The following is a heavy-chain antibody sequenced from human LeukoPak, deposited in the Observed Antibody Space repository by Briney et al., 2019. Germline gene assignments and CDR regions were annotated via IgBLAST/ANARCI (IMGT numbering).Heavy chain of an antibody. D-gene: IGHD6-13*01. V-gene: IGHV3-30*02. Sequence: AGGSLRLSCAASGFTFSSYSMNWVRQAPGKGLEWVAFIRYDGSNKYYADSVKGRFTISRDNSKNTLYLQMNGLRAEGTAVYYCAKDENRIAAPEYWGQGTLVTVSP. J-gene: IGHJ4*02. CDR2: IRYDGSNK. CDR1: GFTFSSYS. CDR3: AKDENRIAAPEY.